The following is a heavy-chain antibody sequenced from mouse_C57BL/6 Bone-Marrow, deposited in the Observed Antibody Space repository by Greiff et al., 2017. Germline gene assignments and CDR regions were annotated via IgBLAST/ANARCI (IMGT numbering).Heavy chain of an antibody. CDR3: TRPYVHYAIDY. CDR2: ISSGGDYI. J-gene: IGHJ4*01. CDR1: GFTFSSYA. V-gene: IGHV5S21*01. D-gene: IGHD2-14*01. Sequence: EVMLVESGAGLVKPGGSLKLSCAASGFTFSSYAMSWVRQTPEKRLEWVAYISSGGDYISYADTVKGRFTISSNNARNTLYLQMNSHKSEDTAMYYYTRPYVHYAIDYWGQGTSVTVSS.